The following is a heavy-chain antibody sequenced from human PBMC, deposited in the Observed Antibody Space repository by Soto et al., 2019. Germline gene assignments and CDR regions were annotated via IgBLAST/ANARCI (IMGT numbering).Heavy chain of an antibody. Sequence: HPGGSLRLSCAASGFTFSSYGMHWVRQAPGKGLEWVAVISYDGSNKYYADSVKGRFTISRDNSKNTLYLQMNSLRAEDTAVYYCAKFRGAPRPSYYFDYWGQGTLVTVSS. CDR3: AKFRGAPRPSYYFDY. J-gene: IGHJ4*02. V-gene: IGHV3-30*18. D-gene: IGHD2-21*01. CDR1: GFTFSSYG. CDR2: ISYDGSNK.